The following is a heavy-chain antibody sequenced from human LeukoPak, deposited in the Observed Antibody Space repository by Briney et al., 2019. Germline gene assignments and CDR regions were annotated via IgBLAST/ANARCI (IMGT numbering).Heavy chain of an antibody. CDR3: VKSGGYGLIDY. D-gene: IGHD1-26*01. CDR2: ISYSATT. V-gene: IGHV4-59*08. CDR1: GGYIGSYY. J-gene: IGHJ4*02. Sequence: SETLSLTCNVSGGYIGSYYWSWIRQPPGKGLEWIGYISYSATTKYNPSLKSRVTISVDTSKNQFSLRLNSVTAADTAMYFCVKSGGYGLIDYWGQGTLVTVSS.